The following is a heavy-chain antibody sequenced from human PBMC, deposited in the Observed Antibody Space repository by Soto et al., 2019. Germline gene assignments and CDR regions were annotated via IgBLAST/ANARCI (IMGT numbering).Heavy chain of an antibody. V-gene: IGHV3-30-3*01. CDR3: AREASVAALNCFDP. CDR2: ILYDGSVQ. D-gene: IGHD6-6*01. CDR1: GFTFSNYA. Sequence: VGSLRLSCAGSGFTFSNYAVNWVRQAPGKGLEWVAVILYDGSVQHYADSVKGRFTVSRDNSKNTVYLQMNSLTPEDTATYYCAREASVAALNCFDPWGQGTLVTVSS. J-gene: IGHJ5*02.